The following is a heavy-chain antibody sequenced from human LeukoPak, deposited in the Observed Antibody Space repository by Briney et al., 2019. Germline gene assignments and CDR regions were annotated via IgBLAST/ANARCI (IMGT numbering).Heavy chain of an antibody. CDR2: ISSCGSTI. V-gene: IGHV3-48*03. J-gene: IGHJ4*02. CDR1: GFTLSSYE. D-gene: IGHD2-21*02. Sequence: GGALRISFAAPGFTLSSYEKNWGRQGPGEGVGGGLYISSCGSTIYYADSVKGRFTISRDNAKNSLYLQMNSLRVEDSAIYYCAKEMALAYCGTDCSWGIDSWGQGILVTVSS. CDR3: AKEMALAYCGTDCSWGIDS.